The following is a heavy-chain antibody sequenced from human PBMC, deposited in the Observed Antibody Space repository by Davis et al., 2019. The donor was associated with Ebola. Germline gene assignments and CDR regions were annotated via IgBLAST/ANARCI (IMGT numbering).Heavy chain of an antibody. D-gene: IGHD6-19*01. CDR2: VYYSGST. CDR1: GGSISSHY. CDR3: ARDSRWLVPGTYYYYGMDV. Sequence: SETLSLTCTVSGGSISSHYWSWIRQPPGKGLEWIGYVYYSGSTNYNPSHKSRVTISVDSSKNQFSLKLSSVTAADTAVYYCARDSRWLVPGTYYYYGMDVWGQGTTVTVSS. J-gene: IGHJ6*02. V-gene: IGHV4-59*11.